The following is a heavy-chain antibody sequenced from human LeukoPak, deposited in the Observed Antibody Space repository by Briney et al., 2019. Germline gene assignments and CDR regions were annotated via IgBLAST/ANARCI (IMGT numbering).Heavy chain of an antibody. V-gene: IGHV1-18*01. D-gene: IGHD2-15*01. CDR3: VRDWHCSGGDCADCFDY. CDR2: SSTHNADT. CDR1: GYTFTSYG. J-gene: IGHJ4*02. Sequence: ASVKVSCKASGYTFTSYGVSWVRQAPGQGLEWMGWSSTHNADTNYAQNFQGSVTMTTDTSTTTAYMDLRSLRSDDTAVYYCVRDWHCSGGDCADCFDYWGQGTLVTVSS.